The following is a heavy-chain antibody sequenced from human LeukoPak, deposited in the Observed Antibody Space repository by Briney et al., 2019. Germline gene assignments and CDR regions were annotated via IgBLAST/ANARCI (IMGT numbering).Heavy chain of an antibody. CDR2: ISGSGGST. V-gene: IGHV3-23*01. J-gene: IGHJ4*02. D-gene: IGHD6-13*01. CDR1: GFTFSSYA. Sequence: GESLKISCAASGFTFSSYAMSWVRQAPGKGLEWVSAISGSGGSTYYADSVKGRFTISRDNSKNTLYLQMNSLRAEDTAVYYCAKSALKGIAAAGTWYFDYWGQGTLVTVSS. CDR3: AKSALKGIAAAGTWYFDY.